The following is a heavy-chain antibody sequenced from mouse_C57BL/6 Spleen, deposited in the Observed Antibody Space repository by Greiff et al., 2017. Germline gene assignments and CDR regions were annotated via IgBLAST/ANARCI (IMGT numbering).Heavy chain of an antibody. CDR3: ARGGYDGWFAY. D-gene: IGHD2-2*01. J-gene: IGHJ3*01. Sequence: QVQLQQPGAELVRPGSSVKLSCKASGYTFTSYWMHWVKQRPIQGLEWIGNIDPSDSETHYNQKFKDKATLTVDKSSSTAYVQLSSLTSEDAAVYYCARGGYDGWFAYWGQGTLVTVSA. V-gene: IGHV1-52*01. CDR1: GYTFTSYW. CDR2: IDPSDSET.